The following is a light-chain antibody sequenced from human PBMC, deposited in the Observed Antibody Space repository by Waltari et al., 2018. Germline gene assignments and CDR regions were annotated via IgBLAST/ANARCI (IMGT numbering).Light chain of an antibody. J-gene: IGKJ1*01. CDR2: KAY. CDR3: MQGTHWPWT. Sequence: DAVLTQSPLSLPATLGQPASISCRSSRSLIYSDGDSSLNWFHQRQGQSPRRLIYKAYIRESGVPDRFSGSGSGTDFTLEISGVEAEDVGIYYCMQGTHWPWTFGQGTKVEIK. CDR1: RSLIYSDGDSS. V-gene: IGKV2-30*01.